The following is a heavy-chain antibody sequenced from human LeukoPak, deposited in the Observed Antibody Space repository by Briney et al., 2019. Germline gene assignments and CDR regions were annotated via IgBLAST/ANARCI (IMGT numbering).Heavy chain of an antibody. CDR3: ARLYASTLYFDY. J-gene: IGHJ4*02. D-gene: IGHD3-22*01. CDR1: GGSFSGYY. CDR2: MYYSGST. Sequence: SSETLSLTCAVYGGSFSGYYWSWIRQPPGKGLEWIGNMYYSGSTYYNPSLKSRVTLSVDTSKNQFSLKMTSVSAADTALYYCARLYASTLYFDYWGQGTLVTVSS. V-gene: IGHV4-34*01.